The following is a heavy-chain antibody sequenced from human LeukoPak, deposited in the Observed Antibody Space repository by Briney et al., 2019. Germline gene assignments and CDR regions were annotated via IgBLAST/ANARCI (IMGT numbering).Heavy chain of an antibody. Sequence: GGSLRLPCAASGFTFDDYAMHWVRQAPGKGLEWVSLISGDGGSTYYADSVKGRFTISRDNSKNSLYLQMNSLRTEDTALYYCAKDKGYYDFWSGYWPFDYWGQGTLVTVSS. CDR1: GFTFDDYA. CDR3: AKDKGYYDFWSGYWPFDY. CDR2: ISGDGGST. D-gene: IGHD3-3*01. V-gene: IGHV3-43*02. J-gene: IGHJ4*02.